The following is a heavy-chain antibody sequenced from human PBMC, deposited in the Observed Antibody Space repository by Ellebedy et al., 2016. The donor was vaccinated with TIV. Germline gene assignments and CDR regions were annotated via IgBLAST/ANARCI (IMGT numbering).Heavy chain of an antibody. CDR2: IIPIFGTA. CDR1: GGTLSSYA. CDR3: ARDEAPYYYDSRGGGNYFDY. V-gene: IGHV1-69*13. Sequence: SVKVSCXASGGTLSSYAISWVRQAPGQGLEWVGGIIPIFGTANYAQKFQGRVTITADESTSTAYMELSSLRSEDTAVYYCARDEAPYYYDSRGGGNYFDYWGQGTLVTVSS. D-gene: IGHD3-22*01. J-gene: IGHJ4*02.